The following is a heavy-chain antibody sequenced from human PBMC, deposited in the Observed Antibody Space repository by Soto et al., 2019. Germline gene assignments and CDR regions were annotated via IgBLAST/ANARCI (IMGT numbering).Heavy chain of an antibody. V-gene: IGHV4-59*01. CDR3: ARGTSWQLPFDY. CDR1: SDSISSYY. J-gene: IGHJ4*02. D-gene: IGHD6-13*01. Sequence: SETLSLTCTVSSDSISSYYWSWIRQPPGKRLEWIGYISYSGSTDYNPSLKSRVTISGDTSKNQFSLKVSSVTAADAAVYYCARGTSWQLPFDYWGQGTLVTVSS. CDR2: ISYSGST.